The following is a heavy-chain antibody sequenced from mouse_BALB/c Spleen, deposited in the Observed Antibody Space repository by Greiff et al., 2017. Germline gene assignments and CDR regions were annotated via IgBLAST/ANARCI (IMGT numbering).Heavy chain of an antibody. J-gene: IGHJ4*01. Sequence: VQLQQSGAELVRPGVSVKISCKGSGYTFTDYAMHWVKQSHAKSLEWIGVISTYYGDASYNQKFKGKATMTVDKSSSTAYMELARLTSEDSAIYYCARGIYYYGSSYGYAMDYWGQGTSVTVSS. CDR3: ARGIYYYGSSYGYAMDY. CDR1: GYTFTDYA. V-gene: IGHV1S137*01. CDR2: ISTYYGDA. D-gene: IGHD1-1*01.